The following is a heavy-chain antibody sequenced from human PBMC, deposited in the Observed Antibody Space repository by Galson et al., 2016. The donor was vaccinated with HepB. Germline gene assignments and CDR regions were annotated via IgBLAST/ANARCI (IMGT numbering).Heavy chain of an antibody. Sequence: SETLSLTCTASGGSISSSSDYWGWIRQPPGKGLEWIGSIFYSGSTYYNPSLKSRVTISVDTSKNQFSRKLSSVTAADTSMYHCARHQYYYGSGSYYHFSFWFDPWGQGTLSPSPQ. D-gene: IGHD3-10*01. CDR3: ARHQYYYGSGSYYHFSFWFDP. V-gene: IGHV4-39*01. CDR2: IFYSGST. CDR1: GGSISSSSDY. J-gene: IGHJ5*02.